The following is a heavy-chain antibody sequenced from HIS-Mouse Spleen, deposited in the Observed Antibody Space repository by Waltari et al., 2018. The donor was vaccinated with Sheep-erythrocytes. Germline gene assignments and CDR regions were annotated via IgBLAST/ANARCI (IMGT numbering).Heavy chain of an antibody. J-gene: IGHJ3*02. CDR3: ARQYYYDSSGYAAHDAFDI. D-gene: IGHD3-22*01. CDR1: GYSFTSYW. V-gene: IGHV5-51*01. Sequence: EVQLVQSGAEVKKPGESLKISCKGSGYSFTSYWIGWVRQMPGKGLEWMGFIYPGDSETSYSPSFQGQVTISANKSISTAYLQWSSLKASDTAMYYCARQYYYDSSGYAAHDAFDIWGQGTMVTVSS. CDR2: IYPGDSET.